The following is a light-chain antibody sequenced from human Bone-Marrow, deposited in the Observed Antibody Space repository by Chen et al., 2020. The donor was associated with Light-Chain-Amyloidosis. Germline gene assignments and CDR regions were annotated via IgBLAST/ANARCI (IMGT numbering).Light chain of an antibody. CDR3: QSYQGSSQGV. Sequence: NFMLTQPHSVSESPGKTVIISCTRSSGSIATNYVQWYQQRPGRSPTTVIYEDDQSPSGVPDRFSGSIDRSSNSASLTISGLKTEDEADYYCQSYQGSSQGVFGGGTKLTVL. CDR2: EDD. V-gene: IGLV6-57*01. CDR1: SGSIATNY. J-gene: IGLJ3*02.